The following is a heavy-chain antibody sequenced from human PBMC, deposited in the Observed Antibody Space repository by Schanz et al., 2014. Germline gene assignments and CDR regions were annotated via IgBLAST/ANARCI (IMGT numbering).Heavy chain of an antibody. D-gene: IGHD3-3*01. J-gene: IGHJ4*02. CDR1: GFNFRNYG. Sequence: VELVESGGGVVQPGRSLRLSCAASGFNFRNYGMHWVRQAPGKGLEWVSSISSSGSYIYFPDSVKGRFTISRDNGETSVYLQINSLRVEDTAVYYCARGVRNDYWGQGALVTVSS. CDR3: ARGVRNDY. CDR2: ISSSGSYI. V-gene: IGHV3-21*01.